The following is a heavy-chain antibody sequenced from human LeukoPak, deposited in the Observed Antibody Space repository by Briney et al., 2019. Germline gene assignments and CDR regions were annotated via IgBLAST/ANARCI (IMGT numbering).Heavy chain of an antibody. J-gene: IGHJ6*03. CDR1: GFTFSTYS. CDR3: ARWYYDSSGYYYVYMDV. Sequence: GGSLRLSCAASGFTFSTYSMNWVRQAPGKGLEWVSYISSIDNTIYYADSVMGRFTISRDNAKNSLYLQMNSLRAEDTAVYYCARWYYDSSGYYYVYMDVWGKGTTVTVSS. V-gene: IGHV3-48*01. CDR2: ISSIDNTI. D-gene: IGHD3-22*01.